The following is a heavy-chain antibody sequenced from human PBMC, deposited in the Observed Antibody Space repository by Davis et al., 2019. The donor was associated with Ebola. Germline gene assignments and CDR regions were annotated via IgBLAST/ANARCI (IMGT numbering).Heavy chain of an antibody. CDR3: ARDMVISAAGTWWFDP. CDR1: GFTFADYA. CDR2: INWNGGST. Sequence: GGSLRLSCAASGFTFADYAMTWVRQAPGKGLEWVSGINWNGGSTGYADSVKGRFTISRDNAKNSLYLQMNSLRAEDTAVYYCARDMVISAAGTWWFDPWGQGTLVTVSS. D-gene: IGHD6-13*01. V-gene: IGHV3-20*04. J-gene: IGHJ5*02.